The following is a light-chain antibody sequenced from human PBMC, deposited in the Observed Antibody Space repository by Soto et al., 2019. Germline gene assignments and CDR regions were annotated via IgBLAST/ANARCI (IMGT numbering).Light chain of an antibody. CDR1: SGHSSYA. V-gene: IGLV4-69*01. J-gene: IGLJ2*01. Sequence: QLVLTQSPSASASLGASGKLTCTLSSGHSSYAIAWHQQQPEKGPRYLMNVNSDGSHSKGDGIPDRFSGSRSGAERYLTISSLQSEDEADYYCQTWGTDTVVFGGGTKVTVL. CDR3: QTWGTDTVV. CDR2: VNSDGSH.